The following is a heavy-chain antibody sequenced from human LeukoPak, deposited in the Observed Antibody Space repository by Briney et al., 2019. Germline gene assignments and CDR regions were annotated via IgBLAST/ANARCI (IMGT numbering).Heavy chain of an antibody. D-gene: IGHD6-13*01. CDR2: IYYSGST. CDR1: GGSISSYY. CDR3: ARGEADSSRHLEYYFDY. J-gene: IGHJ4*02. Sequence: SETLSLTCTVSGGSISSYYWSWIRQPPGKGLEWIGYIYYSGSTNYNPSLKSRVTISVDTSKNQFSLKLSSVTAADTAVYYCARGEADSSRHLEYYFDYWDQGTLVTVSS. V-gene: IGHV4-59*01.